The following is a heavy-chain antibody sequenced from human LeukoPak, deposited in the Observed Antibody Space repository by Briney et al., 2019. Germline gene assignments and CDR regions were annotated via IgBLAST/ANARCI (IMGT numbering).Heavy chain of an antibody. CDR3: ATHGPYSHVY. J-gene: IGHJ4*02. D-gene: IGHD2-15*01. CDR1: GGSVSSGSFY. Sequence: SETLSLTCTVSGGSVSSGSFYWSWIRQPPGKGLEWIGYIYSSGNTNYNSSLKSRVTISVDTSKNQFSLKVSSVTAADTAVYYCATHGPYSHVYWGQGTLVTVSS. V-gene: IGHV4-61*01. CDR2: IYSSGNT.